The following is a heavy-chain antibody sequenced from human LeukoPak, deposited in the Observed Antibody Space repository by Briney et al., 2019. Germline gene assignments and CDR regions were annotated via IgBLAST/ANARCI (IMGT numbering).Heavy chain of an antibody. J-gene: IGHJ5*02. CDR2: IRTQANIYAT. CDR3: TTSYSGNSWYDWFGP. CDR1: GFTFSGSS. D-gene: IGHD6-13*01. Sequence: GGSLRLSCAASGFTFSGSSIHWVRQASGKGLEWVGLIRTQANIYATAYAASVTGRFTISRDDSKDTSYLQMNSLKTEDTALYFCTTSYSGNSWYDWFGPWGQGTLVTVSS. V-gene: IGHV3-73*01.